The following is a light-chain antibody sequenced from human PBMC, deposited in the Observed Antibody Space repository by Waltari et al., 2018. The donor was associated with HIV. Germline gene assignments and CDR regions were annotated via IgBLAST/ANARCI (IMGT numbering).Light chain of an antibody. CDR3: SSYTSSRTLI. J-gene: IGLJ2*01. V-gene: IGLV2-14*03. Sequence: QSALTQPASVSGSPGQSITISCTGTSSDVGGYKYVSWYQHDPGKAPKLMIYDVSKRPSGIADPFSGSQSGNTAYLTISGLQAEDESDYYCSSYTSSRTLIFGGGPKLTVL. CDR2: DVS. CDR1: SSDVGGYKY.